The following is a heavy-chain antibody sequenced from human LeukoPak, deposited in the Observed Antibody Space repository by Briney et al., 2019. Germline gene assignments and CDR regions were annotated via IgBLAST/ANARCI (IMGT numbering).Heavy chain of an antibody. V-gene: IGHV4-59*01. J-gene: IGHJ4*01. D-gene: IGHD5-12*01. CDR3: AREVASWYYFDY. CDR2: IHYSGNT. CDR1: GGSMSSYY. Sequence: SETLSLTCTVSGGSMSSYYWSWLRQPPGKGLEWIGYIHYSGNTNYNPSLKSRVTISIDTSKNQFSLKLSSVTAADTAVYYCAREVASWYYFDYWGQGTLVTVSS.